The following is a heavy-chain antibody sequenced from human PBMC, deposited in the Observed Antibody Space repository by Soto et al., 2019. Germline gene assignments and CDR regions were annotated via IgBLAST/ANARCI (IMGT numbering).Heavy chain of an antibody. CDR1: GFTFSSYG. J-gene: IGHJ6*02. D-gene: IGHD5-18*01. CDR3: AKDDVDTAMGTPGGYYYYGMDV. CDR2: ISYDGSNK. Sequence: QVQLVESGGGVVQPGRSLRLSCAASGFTFSSYGMHWVRQAPGKGLEWVAVISYDGSNKYYADSVKGRFTISRDNSKNTLYLQMNSLRAEDTAVYYCAKDDVDTAMGTPGGYYYYGMDVWGQGTTVTVSS. V-gene: IGHV3-30*18.